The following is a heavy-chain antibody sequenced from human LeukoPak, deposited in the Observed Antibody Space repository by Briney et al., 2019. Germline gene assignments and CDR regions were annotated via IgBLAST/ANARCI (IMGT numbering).Heavy chain of an antibody. Sequence: SETLSLTCTVSGXSISSYYWSWIRQPPGKGLEWIVYIYYSGSTNYNPSLKSRVTISVDTSKNHFSLKLSSVTAADTAVYYCARVGYYARAFDIWGQGTMVTVSS. CDR3: ARVGYYARAFDI. D-gene: IGHD3-10*01. V-gene: IGHV4-59*01. J-gene: IGHJ3*02. CDR1: GXSISSYY. CDR2: IYYSGST.